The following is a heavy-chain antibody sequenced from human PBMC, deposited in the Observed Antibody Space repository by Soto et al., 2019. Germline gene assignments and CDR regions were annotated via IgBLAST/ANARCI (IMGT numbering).Heavy chain of an antibody. CDR3: ATQEGYGSGPFDY. D-gene: IGHD3-10*01. Sequence: GGSLRLSCAASGFTFSSYSMNWVRQAPGKGLEWVSYISSSSTIYYADSVKGRFTISRDNAKNSLYLQMNSLRAEDTAVYYCATQEGYGSGPFDYWGQGTLVTVSS. V-gene: IGHV3-48*01. CDR2: ISSSSTI. CDR1: GFTFSSYS. J-gene: IGHJ4*02.